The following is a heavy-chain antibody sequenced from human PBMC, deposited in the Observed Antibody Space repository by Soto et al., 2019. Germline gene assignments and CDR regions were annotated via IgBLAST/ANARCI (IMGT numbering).Heavy chain of an antibody. V-gene: IGHV3-30-3*01. D-gene: IGHD5-18*01. CDR1: GFTFSSYA. J-gene: IGHJ4*02. CDR2: ISYDGSNK. Sequence: GGSLRLSCAASGFTFSSYAIHWVRQAPGKGLEWVAVISYDGSNKYYADSVKGRFTISRDNSKNTLYLQMNSLRAEDTAVYYCARDTAGYSYGPSFDYWGQGTLVTVSS. CDR3: ARDTAGYSYGPSFDY.